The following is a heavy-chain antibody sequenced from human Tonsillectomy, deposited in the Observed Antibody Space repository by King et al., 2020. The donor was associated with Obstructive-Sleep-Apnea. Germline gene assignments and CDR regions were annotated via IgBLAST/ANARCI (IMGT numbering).Heavy chain of an antibody. J-gene: IGHJ4*02. V-gene: IGHV3-30-3*01. CDR3: ARDVYYHDSSGYYQRDY. D-gene: IGHD3-22*01. CDR2: ISFDGTNK. CDR1: GFTFSSYA. Sequence: VQLVESGGGVVQPGRSLRLSCAASGFTFSSYAMHWVRQAPGKGLEWVAVISFDGTNKYYADSVGGRFTISRDNSKNTLYLQMNSLRAEDTSLYYCARDVYYHDSSGYYQRDYWGQGTLVTVSS.